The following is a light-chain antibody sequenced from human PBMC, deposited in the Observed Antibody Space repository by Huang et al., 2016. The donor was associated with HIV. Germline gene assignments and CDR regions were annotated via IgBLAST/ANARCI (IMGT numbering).Light chain of an antibody. CDR3: QQYYNWPWT. V-gene: IGKV3-15*01. CDR2: SVS. J-gene: IGKJ1*01. CDR1: QYVGTS. Sequence: EIVVTQSPATLSVSPGEGATLSCRASQYVGTSLAWYQQKPGQSPRLVIHSVSTRATGFPARFSGSGSRTEFTLTITSPQSEDCALYYCQQYYNWPWTFGLGTKVEI.